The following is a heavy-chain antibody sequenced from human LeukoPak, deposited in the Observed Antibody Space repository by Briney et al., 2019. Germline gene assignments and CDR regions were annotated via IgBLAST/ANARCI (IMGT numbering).Heavy chain of an antibody. CDR1: GGSFSGYY. D-gene: IGHD2-2*01. CDR2: INHSGST. J-gene: IGHJ5*02. CDR3: ARGVVVVPAANNWFDP. V-gene: IGHV4-34*01. Sequence: SETLSLTCAVYGGSFSGYYWSWIRQPPGKGLEWIGEINHSGSTNYNPSLKSRVTISVDTSKNQFSLKLSSVTAADTAVYYCARGVVVVPAANNWFDPWGQGTLVTVSS.